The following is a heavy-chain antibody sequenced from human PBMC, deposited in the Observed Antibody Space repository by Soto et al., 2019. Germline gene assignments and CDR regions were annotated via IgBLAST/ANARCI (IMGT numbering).Heavy chain of an antibody. CDR1: GASIINHY. CDR3: ARQGSSWYIPRLDP. V-gene: IGHV4-59*08. Sequence: SETLSLTCTVSGASIINHYWAWIRQSPGRGLESIGYVYNTASTNYNPSLKSRVTISVDMSKNQFSLKLSSVTAADTAVYYCARQGSSWYIPRLDPWGQGTLVTAPQ. J-gene: IGHJ5*02. D-gene: IGHD6-13*01. CDR2: VYNTAST.